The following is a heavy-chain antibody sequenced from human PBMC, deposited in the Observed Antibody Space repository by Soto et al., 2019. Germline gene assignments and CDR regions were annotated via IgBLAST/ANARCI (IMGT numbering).Heavy chain of an antibody. Sequence: QVQLQQWGAGLLKPSETLSLTCAVYGGSFSDYYWSWIRQPPGKGLEWIGEINHSGSTNYNPSLRSAVTISVDTSKNQSSRIIDSVTAADTAVYYCARATPASCSSTSGNTAPQGGPFDPWGQGAMITVSS. V-gene: IGHV4-34*01. D-gene: IGHD2-2*02. CDR2: INHSGST. CDR3: ARATPASCSSTSGNTAPQGGPFDP. CDR1: GGSFSDYY. J-gene: IGHJ5*02.